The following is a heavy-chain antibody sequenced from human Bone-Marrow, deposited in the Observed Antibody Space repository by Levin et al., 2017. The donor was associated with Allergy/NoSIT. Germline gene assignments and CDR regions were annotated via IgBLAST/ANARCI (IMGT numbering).Heavy chain of an antibody. V-gene: IGHV5-51*01. CDR3: ASGEGVLGYCSSTSCPDAFDI. CDR2: IYPGDSDT. Sequence: KVSCKGSGYSFTSYWIGWVRQMPGKGLEWMGIIYPGDSDTRYSPSFQGQVTISADKSISIAYLQWSSLKASDTAMYYCASGEGVLGYCSSTSCPDAFDIWGQGTMVTVSS. CDR1: GYSFTSYW. D-gene: IGHD2-2*01. J-gene: IGHJ3*02.